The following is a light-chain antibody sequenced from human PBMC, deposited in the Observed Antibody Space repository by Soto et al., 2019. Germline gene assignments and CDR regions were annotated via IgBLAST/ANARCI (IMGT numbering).Light chain of an antibody. V-gene: IGLV1-44*01. Sequence: QSVLTQPPSVSGTPGQRGTISCSTSSSNIGDNTVSWYQVLPGTAPKPLIYTNNQRPSGVPDRFSGSRSGTSASLAISALQSEDEADYYCAAWDDSLNGHVFGTGTKVPVL. CDR2: TNN. CDR3: AAWDDSLNGHV. J-gene: IGLJ1*01. CDR1: SSNIGDNT.